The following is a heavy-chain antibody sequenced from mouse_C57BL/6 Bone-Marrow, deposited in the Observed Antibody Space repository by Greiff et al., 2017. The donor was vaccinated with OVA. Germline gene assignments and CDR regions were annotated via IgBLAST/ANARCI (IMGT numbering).Heavy chain of an antibody. J-gene: IGHJ4*01. Sequence: QVQLKESGPGLVQPSQSLSITCTVSGFSLTSYGVHWVRQPPGKGLEWLGVIWSGGSTDYNAAFISRLGISKDNSKSQVFFKMNSLQADDTAIYYCAKNSLYDYDGQYYYAMDYWGQGTSVTVSS. CDR3: AKNSLYDYDGQYYYAMDY. V-gene: IGHV2-4*01. D-gene: IGHD2-4*01. CDR2: IWSGGST. CDR1: GFSLTSYG.